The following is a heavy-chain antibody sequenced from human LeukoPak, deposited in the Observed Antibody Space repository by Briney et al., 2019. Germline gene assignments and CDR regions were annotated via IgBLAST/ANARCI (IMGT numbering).Heavy chain of an antibody. J-gene: IGHJ5*02. D-gene: IGHD2-15*01. Sequence: ASVTVSFKASVYTFTAYYMHWVRQAPGQGLEWMGWINPNSGGTNYAQKFQGRVTMTRDTSISTAYMELSRLTSDDTAVCYCARDRYCSGGSCYRWFDPWGQGTLVTVSS. CDR1: VYTFTAYY. V-gene: IGHV1-2*02. CDR2: INPNSGGT. CDR3: ARDRYCSGGSCYRWFDP.